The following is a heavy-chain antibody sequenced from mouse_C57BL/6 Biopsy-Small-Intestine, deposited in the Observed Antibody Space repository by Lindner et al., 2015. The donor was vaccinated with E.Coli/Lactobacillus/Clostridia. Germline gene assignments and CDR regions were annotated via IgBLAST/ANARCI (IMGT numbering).Heavy chain of an antibody. D-gene: IGHD2-3*01. CDR1: GYTFTTYP. Sequence: VQLQESGAELVKPGASVKMSCKSSGYTFTTYPIEWKKQNHGKSLEWIGNFHPYNGDTKYNEKFKDKATLTVEKSSTTVYLELSRLTYDDSAVYYCARGVYDGYSGFFDVWGPGTTVTVSS. CDR3: ARGVYDGYSGFFDV. CDR2: FHPYNGDT. V-gene: IGHV1-47*01. J-gene: IGHJ1*01.